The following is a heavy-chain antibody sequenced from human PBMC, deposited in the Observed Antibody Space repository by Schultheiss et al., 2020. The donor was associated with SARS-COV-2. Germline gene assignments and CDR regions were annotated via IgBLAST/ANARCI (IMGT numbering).Heavy chain of an antibody. D-gene: IGHD4-17*01. CDR2: INPSGGST. CDR3: ARADTVTTPLYYYYGMDV. J-gene: IGHJ6*02. Sequence: ASVKVSCKASGYTFTSYYMHWVRQAPGQGLEWMGIINPSGGSTSYAQKFQGRVTMTRDTSTSTVYMELSSLKSEDTAVYYCARADTVTTPLYYYYGMDVWGQGTTVTVSS. CDR1: GYTFTSYY. V-gene: IGHV1-46*01.